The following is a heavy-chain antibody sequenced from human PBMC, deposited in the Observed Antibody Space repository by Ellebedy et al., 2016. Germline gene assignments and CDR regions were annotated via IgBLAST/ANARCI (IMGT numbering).Heavy chain of an antibody. V-gene: IGHV4-59*01. CDR2: IHYSGTT. Sequence: GSLRLSXTVSDGSISAYYWSWIRQSPGNGLEWIGNIHYSGTTNYNPSLKSRFTISVDTSRNQFSLKVTSVTAADTAVYSCARGARRDGYLVGFDYWGQGILVTVSS. D-gene: IGHD5-24*01. CDR3: ARGARRDGYLVGFDY. J-gene: IGHJ4*02. CDR1: DGSISAYY.